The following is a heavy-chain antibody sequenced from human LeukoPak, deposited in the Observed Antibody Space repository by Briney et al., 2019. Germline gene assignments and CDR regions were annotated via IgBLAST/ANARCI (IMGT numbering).Heavy chain of an antibody. CDR3: ARGPDTRGYCSGDRCSLDFDN. CDR2: INPSVVIT. V-gene: IGHV1-46*01. Sequence: ASVKVSCKASGYTLTSYYMHWVRQAPGQGLKWMGIINPSVVITSYAQKFELRVTLTTDTSTTTVSMELSSLRSEDTAIYYCARGPDTRGYCSGDRCSLDFDNWGQGKLVTVSS. CDR1: GYTLTSYY. D-gene: IGHD2-15*01. J-gene: IGHJ4*02.